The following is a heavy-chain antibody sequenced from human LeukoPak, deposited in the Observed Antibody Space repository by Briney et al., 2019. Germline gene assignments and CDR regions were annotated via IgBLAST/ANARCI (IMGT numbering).Heavy chain of an antibody. Sequence: GGSLRLSCVTSGFTFSGYWMHWVRQGPEKGLELVSRIYNDGHGIIYADSVKGRFTTSRDNVKNTLYLQMNSLRVEDTAVYYCAAGGGWDPSFGVVTHIDAWGKGTTV. CDR2: IYNDGHGI. J-gene: IGHJ6*03. CDR3: AAGGGWDPSFGVVTHIDA. CDR1: GFTFSGYW. V-gene: IGHV3-74*01. D-gene: IGHD3-3*01.